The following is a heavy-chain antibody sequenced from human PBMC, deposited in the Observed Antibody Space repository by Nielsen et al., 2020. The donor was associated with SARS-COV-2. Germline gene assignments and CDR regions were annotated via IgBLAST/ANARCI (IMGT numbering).Heavy chain of an antibody. CDR2: VTHSGST. CDR1: GGSFSGYS. Sequence: SETLSLTCAVYGGSFSGYSWSWIRQAPGKGLDWIGEVTHSGSTKYNPSLQSRVTVSADTSKNQISLKLRSVTAADTAVYYCARGVTDITMTVIVMTGASYFFDSWGQGTLVSVSS. CDR3: ARGVTDITMTVIVMTGASYFFDS. D-gene: IGHD3-22*01. V-gene: IGHV4-34*01. J-gene: IGHJ4*02.